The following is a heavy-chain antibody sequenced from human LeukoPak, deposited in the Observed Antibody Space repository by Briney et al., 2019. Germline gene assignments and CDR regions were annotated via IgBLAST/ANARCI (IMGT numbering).Heavy chain of an antibody. V-gene: IGHV3-48*03. Sequence: QPGGSLRLSCAASGFTFSSYEMNWMRQAPGKGLEWVSYISYSVTPIYYADSVKGRFTISRDNAKNSLYLQMNSLRAEDTAVYYCARDTDYGDSGLDYWGQGTLVTVSS. CDR1: GFTFSSYE. CDR2: ISYSVTPI. D-gene: IGHD4-17*01. J-gene: IGHJ4*02. CDR3: ARDTDYGDSGLDY.